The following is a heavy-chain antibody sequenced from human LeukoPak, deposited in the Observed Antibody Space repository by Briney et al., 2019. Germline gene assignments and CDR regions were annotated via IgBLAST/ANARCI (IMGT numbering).Heavy chain of an antibody. V-gene: IGHV3-48*01. CDR3: ARNRGPFDY. CDR2: ISSSSSTI. Sequence: GGSLRLSCAASGFTFSSYSMNWVRQAPGQGLEWVSYISSSSSTIYYADSVKGRFTISRDNAKNSLYLQMNSLRAEDTAVYYCARNRGPFDYWGQGTLVTVSS. CDR1: GFTFSSYS. J-gene: IGHJ4*02.